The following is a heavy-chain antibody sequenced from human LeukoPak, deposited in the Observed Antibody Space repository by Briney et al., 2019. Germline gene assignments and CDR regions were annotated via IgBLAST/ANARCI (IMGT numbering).Heavy chain of an antibody. CDR3: ARANYDFWSGSPIYYYGMDV. CDR1: GYTFTSYD. D-gene: IGHD3-3*01. J-gene: IGHJ6*02. Sequence: ASVKVSCKASGYTFTSYDINWVRQATGQGLEWMGWMNPNSGNTGYAQKFQGRVTMTRNTSISTAYMELSSLRSEDTAVYYRARANYDFWSGSPIYYYGMDVWGQGTTVTVSS. V-gene: IGHV1-8*01. CDR2: MNPNSGNT.